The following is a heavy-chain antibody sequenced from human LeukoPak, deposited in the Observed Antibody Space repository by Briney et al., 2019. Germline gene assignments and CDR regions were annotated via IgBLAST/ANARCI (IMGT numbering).Heavy chain of an antibody. D-gene: IGHD2-15*01. Sequence: PGGSLRLSCAASGFTFSSYSMNWVRQAAGKGLEWVSSISSSSRYIYYADSVKGRFTISRDNAKNSLFLQMNSLRAEDTAVYYCARSGVVLAALERGVANCFDPWGQGTLVTVSS. CDR1: GFTFSSYS. V-gene: IGHV3-21*01. CDR3: ARSGVVLAALERGVANCFDP. J-gene: IGHJ5*02. CDR2: ISSSSRYI.